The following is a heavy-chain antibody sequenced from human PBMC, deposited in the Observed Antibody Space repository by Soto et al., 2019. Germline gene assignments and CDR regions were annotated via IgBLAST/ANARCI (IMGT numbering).Heavy chain of an antibody. D-gene: IGHD3-16*01. CDR2: MDQDGSET. Sequence: EVQLVESGGGLVQSGGSLRLSCAASGFTFSTYWMTWVRQPPGKGLEWVANMDQDGSETYYVDSVRGRFTVSRDNAKNSLYLQMNSLRVEHTAVYYCVCGGNFFIYWGQGTLVTVSP. CDR1: GFTFSTYW. V-gene: IGHV3-7*01. J-gene: IGHJ4*02. CDR3: VCGGNFFIY.